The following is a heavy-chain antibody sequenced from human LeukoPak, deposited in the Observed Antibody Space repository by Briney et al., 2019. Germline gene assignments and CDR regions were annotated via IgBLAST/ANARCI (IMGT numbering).Heavy chain of an antibody. Sequence: SVKVSCKASGGTFSSYAISWVRQAPGQGLEWMGRIIPIFGTANYAQKFQGRVTITTDESTSTAYMELSSLRSEDTAVYYCARVNTRGYRYGWIDYWGQGTLVTVSS. D-gene: IGHD5-18*01. CDR1: GGTFSSYA. J-gene: IGHJ4*02. V-gene: IGHV1-69*05. CDR2: IIPIFGTA. CDR3: ARVNTRGYRYGWIDY.